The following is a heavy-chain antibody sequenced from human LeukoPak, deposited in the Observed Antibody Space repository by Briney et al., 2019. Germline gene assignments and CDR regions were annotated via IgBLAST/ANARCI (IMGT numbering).Heavy chain of an antibody. Sequence: PSETLSLTCTVSGGSISGYYWGWIRQPPGKGLEWIESIYHSGSTYYNPSLKSRVTISVDTSKNQFSLKLSSVTAADTAVYYCARDLRQQLVTLDPWGQGTLVTVSS. V-gene: IGHV4-38-2*02. CDR3: ARDLRQQLVTLDP. CDR1: GGSISGYY. J-gene: IGHJ5*02. CDR2: IYHSGST. D-gene: IGHD6-13*01.